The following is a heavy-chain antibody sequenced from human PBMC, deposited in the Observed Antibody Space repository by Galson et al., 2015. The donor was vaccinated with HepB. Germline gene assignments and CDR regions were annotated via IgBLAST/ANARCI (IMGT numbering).Heavy chain of an antibody. J-gene: IGHJ4*02. Sequence: SLRLSCAASGFTFSSYGMHWVRQAPGKGLEWVAVIWYDGSNKYYADSVKGRFTISRDNSKNTLYLQMNSLRAEDTAVYYCARDPTPYQLPMGGCDYWGQGTLVTVSS. D-gene: IGHD2-2*01. CDR1: GFTFSSYG. CDR3: ARDPTPYQLPMGGCDY. V-gene: IGHV3-33*01. CDR2: IWYDGSNK.